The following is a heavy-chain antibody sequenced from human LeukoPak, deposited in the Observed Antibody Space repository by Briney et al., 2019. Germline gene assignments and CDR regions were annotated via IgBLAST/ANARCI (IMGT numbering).Heavy chain of an antibody. D-gene: IGHD3-22*01. CDR2: INPSGGST. V-gene: IGHV1-46*01. CDR3: ARDLGDSSGYPVFDF. J-gene: IGHJ4*02. Sequence: ASVKVSCKASGYTFISYYMHWVRQAPGQGLEWMGIINPSGGSTGYTQKFQGRVTMTRDTSTSTVYMELSSLTSEDTAVYYCARDLGDSSGYPVFDFWGQGTLVTVSS. CDR1: GYTFISYY.